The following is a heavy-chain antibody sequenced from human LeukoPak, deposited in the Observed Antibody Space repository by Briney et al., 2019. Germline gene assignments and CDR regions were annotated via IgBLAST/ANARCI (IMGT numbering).Heavy chain of an antibody. J-gene: IGHJ5*02. CDR2: MNPNSSET. CDR1: VYTFTNYD. Sequence: ASVKLSCKPAVYTFTNYDVNCVPQSTGQQLKVMGGMNPNSSETGYAQKFQGRVTMTRDTSISTAYMELSSLTSEDTAVHYCARGYSSSWSNWFDPWGQGTLVTVSS. CDR3: ARGYSSSWSNWFDP. D-gene: IGHD6-13*01. V-gene: IGHV1-8*01.